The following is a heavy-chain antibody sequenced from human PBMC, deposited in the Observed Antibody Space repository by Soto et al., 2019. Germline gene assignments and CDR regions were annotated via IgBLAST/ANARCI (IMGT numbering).Heavy chain of an antibody. Sequence: QLQLQESGPGLVKPSETLSLTCNVSGGSISGSSYYWGWIRQPPGKGLEWIGSIYYSGSTYYNPSLKSRVTISVDTSKNQFSLRLSSVTAADTAVFYCASGYSYGLHWFDPWGQGTLVTVSS. CDR1: GGSISGSSYY. CDR3: ASGYSYGLHWFDP. CDR2: IYYSGST. D-gene: IGHD5-18*01. J-gene: IGHJ5*02. V-gene: IGHV4-39*01.